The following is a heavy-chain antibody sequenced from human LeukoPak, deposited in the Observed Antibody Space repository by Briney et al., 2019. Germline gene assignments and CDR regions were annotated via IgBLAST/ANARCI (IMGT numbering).Heavy chain of an antibody. CDR1: GFTFSDHF. J-gene: IGHJ4*02. Sequence: GGSLRPSCAASGFTFSDHFTDWVRQAPGKGLEWVGRSSNRANSYTTEYAASVKGRFTISRDDSKNSLYLQINSLKTEDTAVYYCARDSGDYVNDYWGQGTLVTVSS. CDR2: SSNRANSYTT. D-gene: IGHD4-17*01. V-gene: IGHV3-72*01. CDR3: ARDSGDYVNDY.